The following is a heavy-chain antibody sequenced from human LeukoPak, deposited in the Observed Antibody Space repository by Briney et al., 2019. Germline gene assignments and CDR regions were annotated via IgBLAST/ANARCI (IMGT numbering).Heavy chain of an antibody. Sequence: PGGSLRLSCTASGFTFRNYAMSWVRQAPGKGLQWVSTIFGYGGSTYYADSVEGRFTISRDNSKNTLYLQLNSLTVEDTATYYCAKMAGYNSRFDYWGQGTLVTVAS. V-gene: IGHV3-23*01. CDR2: IFGYGGST. CDR1: GFTFRNYA. CDR3: AKMAGYNSRFDY. D-gene: IGHD6-13*01. J-gene: IGHJ4*02.